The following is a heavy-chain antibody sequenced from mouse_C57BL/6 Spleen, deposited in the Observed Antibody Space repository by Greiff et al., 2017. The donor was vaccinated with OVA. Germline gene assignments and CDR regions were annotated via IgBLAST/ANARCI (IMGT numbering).Heavy chain of an antibody. J-gene: IGHJ4*01. D-gene: IGHD2-4*01. V-gene: IGHV1-26*01. CDR1: GYTFTDYY. CDR3: ARRAYDYDPFYAMDY. CDR2: INPNNGGT. Sequence: EVQLQQSGPELVKPGASVKISCKASGYTFTDYYMNWVKQSHGKSLEWIGDINPNNGGTSYNQKFKGKATLTVDKSSSTAYMELRSLTSEDSAVYYCARRAYDYDPFYAMDYWGQGTSATVSS.